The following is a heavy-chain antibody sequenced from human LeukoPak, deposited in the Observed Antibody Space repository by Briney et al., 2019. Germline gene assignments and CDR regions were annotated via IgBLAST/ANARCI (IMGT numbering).Heavy chain of an antibody. D-gene: IGHD6-13*01. CDR3: ARRAYSSSWPDDY. CDR2: ISSSSSYI. CDR1: GFTFSSYS. V-gene: IGHV3-21*01. J-gene: IGHJ4*02. Sequence: GGPLSLSCASSGFTFSSYSMNWVRQAPGKRLEWVLFISSSSSYIYYAYSVKGRFTISRDNAKNSLYLQMSSLRAEDTAVYYCARRAYSSSWPDDYWGQGTLVTVSS.